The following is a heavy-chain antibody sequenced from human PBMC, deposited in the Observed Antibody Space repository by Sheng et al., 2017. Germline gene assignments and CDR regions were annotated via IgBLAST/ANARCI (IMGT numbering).Heavy chain of an antibody. CDR3: ARGIAAAGTGHFDY. CDR2: IYHSGST. CDR1: GYSISSGYY. V-gene: IGHV4-38-2*02. J-gene: IGHJ4*02. Sequence: QVQLQESGPGLVKPSETLSLTCTVSGYSISSGYYWGWIRQPPGKGLEWIGSIYHSGSTYYNPSLKSRVTISVDTSKNQFSLKLSSVTAADTAVYYCARGIAAAGTGHFDYVGPGEPWSTVSS. D-gene: IGHD6-13*01.